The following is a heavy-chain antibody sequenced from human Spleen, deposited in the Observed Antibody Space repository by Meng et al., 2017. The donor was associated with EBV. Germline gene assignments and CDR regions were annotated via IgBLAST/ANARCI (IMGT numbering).Heavy chain of an antibody. Sequence: VRLQQCGSELKKPGASVKVSCKASGYILNTYAMNWVRQAPGQGLEWVGWINTNPGFPTYAQGFTGRFVFSLDTSVSTAYLQISSLRPEDSAVYYCARGLAYGDHGIDSWGQGTLVTVSS. CDR2: INTNPGFP. D-gene: IGHD4-17*01. V-gene: IGHV7-4-1*02. CDR3: ARGLAYGDHGIDS. CDR1: GYILNTYA. J-gene: IGHJ4*02.